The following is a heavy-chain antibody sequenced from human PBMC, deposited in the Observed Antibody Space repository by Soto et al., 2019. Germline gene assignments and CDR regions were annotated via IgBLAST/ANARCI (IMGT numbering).Heavy chain of an antibody. J-gene: IGHJ4*02. CDR1: GYTFKNSD. CDR2: MNPDSGHA. D-gene: IGHD2-15*01. V-gene: IGHV1-8*01. Sequence: QVHLVQSGAEVKKPGASVKVSCKASGYTFKNSDINWVRQAPVQGLEWMGWMNPDSGHAAYAQKFQGRVTVTTSASTSTVYMEMRSLGSEATAVYYCARRPHCSGGICYYGLDNWGQGTLVTVSS. CDR3: ARRPHCSGGICYYGLDN.